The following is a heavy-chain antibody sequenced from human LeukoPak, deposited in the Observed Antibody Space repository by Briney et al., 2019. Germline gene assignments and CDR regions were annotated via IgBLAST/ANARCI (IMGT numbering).Heavy chain of an antibody. CDR2: IYSTGST. V-gene: IGHV4-4*07. Sequence: SETLSLTCTVSGGSISSYYLSWIRQPAGKGLDWIGRIYSTGSTNHNPSLKSRVAMSVETSKNQFSRRLRSVTAADTAVYYCARQRASAGTAGFDFWGHGALVTVSS. D-gene: IGHD6-13*01. CDR1: GGSISSYY. J-gene: IGHJ4*01. CDR3: ARQRASAGTAGFDF.